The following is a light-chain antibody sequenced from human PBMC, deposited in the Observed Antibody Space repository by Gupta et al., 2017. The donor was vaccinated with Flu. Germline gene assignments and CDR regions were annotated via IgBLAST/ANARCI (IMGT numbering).Light chain of an antibody. V-gene: IGKV3-20*01. CDR2: GAS. CDR3: QRYGSS. Sequence: EIVLTQSPGTLSLSPGDRATLSCRASQSVTSDSLAWYQQKPGQAPRLLIYGASTRATGIPDRVSGSGSGTDFTRTISRLEPEDFAGWYCQRYGSSFGGGTKVEIK. CDR1: QSVTSDS. J-gene: IGKJ4*01.